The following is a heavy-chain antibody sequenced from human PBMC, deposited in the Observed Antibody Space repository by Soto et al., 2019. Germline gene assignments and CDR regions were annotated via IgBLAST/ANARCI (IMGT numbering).Heavy chain of an antibody. CDR3: ARRRGVVQDGMDV. V-gene: IGHV4-39*01. CDR1: GGSIRSSSSY. CDR2: TYYSGST. Sequence: QLQLQESGPGLVKPSETLSLTCTVSGGSIRSSSSYWDWIRQPPGKGLEWIGSTYYSGSTYYNPSLKRRVIISMDKSKNQVSLNVSSVTAADPAVYYCARRRGVVQDGMDVWGQGTTVIVSS. J-gene: IGHJ6*02. D-gene: IGHD3-3*01.